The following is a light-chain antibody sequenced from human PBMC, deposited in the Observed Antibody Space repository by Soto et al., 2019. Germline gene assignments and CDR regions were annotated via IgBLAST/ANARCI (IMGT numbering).Light chain of an antibody. J-gene: IGKJ4*01. CDR3: QQYGSSPLT. CDR2: GAS. CDR1: QGVSSSY. Sequence: EIVLTQSPGTLSLSPGERATLSCRASQGVSSSYLGWYQQKPGLAPRLLIYGASSRATGIPDRFSGSGSGTDFTLTISRLEPEDFAVYYCQQYGSSPLTFGGGTKVEIK. V-gene: IGKV3-20*01.